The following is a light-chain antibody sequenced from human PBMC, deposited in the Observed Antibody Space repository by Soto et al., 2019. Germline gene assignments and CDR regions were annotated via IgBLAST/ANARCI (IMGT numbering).Light chain of an antibody. J-gene: IGKJ1*01. CDR2: AAS. Sequence: DIQMTQSPSSLSASVGDRVIITCRTSQGINNHLNWCQQKPGKAPKLLTYAASSLQTGVPSRFRGSGFGTDFTLTISTLQPEDFATYYCHQSFTTPLLTFGQGTKVDIK. CDR3: HQSFTTPLLT. CDR1: QGINNH. V-gene: IGKV1-39*01.